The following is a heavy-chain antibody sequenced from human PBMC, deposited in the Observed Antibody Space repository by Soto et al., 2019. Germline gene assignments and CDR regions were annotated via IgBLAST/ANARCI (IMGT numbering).Heavy chain of an antibody. CDR1: GFTFSSYS. V-gene: IGHV3-48*01. J-gene: IGHJ6*03. CDR3: ARVDSGTYYYYYYMDV. D-gene: IGHD3-10*01. CDR2: ISSSRSTM. Sequence: EVQLVESGGGLVQPGGSLRLSCAASGFTFSSYSMNWVRQAPGKGLEWVSYISSSRSTMHYAVSVKGRFTISRDNAKNSLYLQMNSLRAEDTAVYYCARVDSGTYYYYYYMDVWGKGTTVTVSS.